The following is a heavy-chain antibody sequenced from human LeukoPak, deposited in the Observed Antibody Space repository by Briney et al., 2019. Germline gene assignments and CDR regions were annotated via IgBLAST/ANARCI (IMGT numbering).Heavy chain of an antibody. Sequence: GRSLRLPCAASGFTFSNYGMHWVRQAPGKGLEWVAVIWYDGSNKYYVDSVKGRFTISRDNSKNTLYLQMNSLRAEDTAVYYCAKAGFTVAYFDYWAREPWSPSPQ. J-gene: IGHJ4*02. D-gene: IGHD4-23*01. V-gene: IGHV3-33*06. CDR3: AKAGFTVAYFDY. CDR2: IWYDGSNK. CDR1: GFTFSNYG.